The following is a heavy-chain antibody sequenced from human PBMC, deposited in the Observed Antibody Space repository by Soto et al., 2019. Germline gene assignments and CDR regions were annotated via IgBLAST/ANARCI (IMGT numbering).Heavy chain of an antibody. D-gene: IGHD6-13*01. CDR1: VGSMNGYY. J-gene: IGHJ4*02. Sequence: LSLTFSVSVGSMNGYYWSWIRQTPGHGLEWLGFIYFSGSTRYNPSLMSRLTISLDKSKRQFSMSLSSVTAADTAVYYCARSVATPGTNIDFWGQGTLVTL. V-gene: IGHV4-4*09. CDR2: IYFSGST. CDR3: ARSVATPGTNIDF.